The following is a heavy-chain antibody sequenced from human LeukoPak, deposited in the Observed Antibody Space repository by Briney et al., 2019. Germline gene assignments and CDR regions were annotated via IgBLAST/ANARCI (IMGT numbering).Heavy chain of an antibody. V-gene: IGHV3-13*01. D-gene: IGHD3-10*01. CDR3: ARGGAIIRGVGMGV. CDR1: GFTVSGYD. Sequence: PGGSLRLSCAASGFTVSGYDMHWVRQATGKGLEWVSGIDTAGDTYYPGSVRGRFTISRENAKNSLYLQMNSLRAGDTAVYYCARGGAIIRGVGMGVWGQGTTVTVSS. J-gene: IGHJ6*02. CDR2: IDTAGDT.